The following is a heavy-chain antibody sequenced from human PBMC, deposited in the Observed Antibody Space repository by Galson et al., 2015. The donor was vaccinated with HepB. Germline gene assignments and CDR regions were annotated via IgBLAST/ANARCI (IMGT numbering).Heavy chain of an antibody. D-gene: IGHD4-23*01. V-gene: IGHV1-69-2*01. CDR3: ATSDYGGNSFADY. J-gene: IGHJ4*02. Sequence: VKVSCKVSGYTFTDYYMHWVQQAPGKGLEWMGLVDPEDGETIYAEKFQGRVTITADTSTDTAYMELSSLRSEDTAVYYCATSDYGGNSFADYWGQGTLVTVSS. CDR1: GYTFTDYY. CDR2: VDPEDGET.